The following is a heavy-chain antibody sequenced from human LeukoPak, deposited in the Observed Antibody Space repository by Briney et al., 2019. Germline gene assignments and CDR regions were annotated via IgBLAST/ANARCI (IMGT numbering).Heavy chain of an antibody. D-gene: IGHD1-14*01. CDR2: INPNSGGT. J-gene: IGHJ2*01. CDR3: ARPLTTSGWYFDL. CDR1: GYTFTGFY. Sequence: ASVKVSCKASGYTFTGFYIHWVRQAPGQGLEWMGWINPNSGGTNYAQKFQDRVTMTRDTSISTAYMELSSLKSDDTAVFYCARPLTTSGWYFDLWGRGTLVTVSS. V-gene: IGHV1-2*02.